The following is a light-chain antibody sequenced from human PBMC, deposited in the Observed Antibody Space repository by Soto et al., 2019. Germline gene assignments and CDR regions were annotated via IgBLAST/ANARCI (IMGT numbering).Light chain of an antibody. CDR1: SNDVGAYDY. CDR3: SSYRGSSTLT. J-gene: IGLJ2*01. Sequence: QSALPQPASVSGSPGQSITISCTGTSNDVGAYDYVSWYQQHPGKAPKLIIYEVTYRPSGVSNRFSGSQSGNTASLTISGLQAEDEADYYCSSYRGSSTLTFGGGTKLTVL. CDR2: EVT. V-gene: IGLV2-14*01.